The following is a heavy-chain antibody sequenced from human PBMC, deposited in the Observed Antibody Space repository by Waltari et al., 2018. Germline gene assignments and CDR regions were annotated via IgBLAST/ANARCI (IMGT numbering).Heavy chain of an antibody. CDR3: ARALVVAATRGPLGY. D-gene: IGHD2-15*01. CDR2: INPNSGGT. CDR1: GYTFTGYY. V-gene: IGHV1-2*02. Sequence: QVQLVQSGAEVKKPGASVKVSCKASGYTFTGYYMHWVRQAPGQGLEWMGWINPNSGGTNYEQKLQGRVTMTRDTSISTAYMELSRLRSDDTAVYYCARALVVAATRGPLGYWGQGTLVTVSS. J-gene: IGHJ4*02.